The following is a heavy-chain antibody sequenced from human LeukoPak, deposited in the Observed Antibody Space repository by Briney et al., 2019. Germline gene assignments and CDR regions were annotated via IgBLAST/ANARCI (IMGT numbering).Heavy chain of an antibody. CDR1: GYTFTSYD. CDR3: ARPYCSGGSCYSDFDY. V-gene: IGHV1-8*01. CDR2: MNPNSGNT. D-gene: IGHD2-15*01. J-gene: IGHJ4*02. Sequence: ASVKVSCKASGYTFTSYDISWVRQATGQGLEWMGWMNPNSGNTGYAQKFQGRVTMTRNTSISTAYMELSSLRSEDTAVYYCARPYCSGGSCYSDFDYWGQGTLVTVSS.